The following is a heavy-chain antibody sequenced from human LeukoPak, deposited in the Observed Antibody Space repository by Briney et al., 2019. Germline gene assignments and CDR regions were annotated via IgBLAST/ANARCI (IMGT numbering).Heavy chain of an antibody. J-gene: IGHJ4*02. D-gene: IGHD4-23*01. V-gene: IGHV3-66*01. CDR2: IYSGGNT. Sequence: GGSLRLSCAASGFTVSTNYMSWVRQAPGKGLEWVSVIYSGGNTYHADSVKGRFTISRDNSKNTLYLQMNSLRAEDTAVYYCARDSGTTVGYFDYWGQGTLVTVSS. CDR1: GFTVSTNY. CDR3: ARDSGTTVGYFDY.